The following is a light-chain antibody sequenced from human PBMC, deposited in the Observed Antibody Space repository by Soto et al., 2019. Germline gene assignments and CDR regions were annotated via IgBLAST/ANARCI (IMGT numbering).Light chain of an antibody. CDR3: QQFYRTPL. CDR2: WAS. V-gene: IGKV4-1*01. CDR1: QSVLYSSNNKNY. J-gene: IGKJ2*01. Sequence: DIVMTQSPDSLAVSLGERATINCKSSQSVLYSSNNKNYLAWYQQKPGQPPKLLIYWASTRESGLPDRFSGSGSGTDFTLTISSLQAEDVAVYYCQQFYRTPLFGQGTKLEIK.